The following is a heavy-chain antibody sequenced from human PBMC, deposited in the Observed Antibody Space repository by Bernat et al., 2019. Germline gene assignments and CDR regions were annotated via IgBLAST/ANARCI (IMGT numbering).Heavy chain of an antibody. V-gene: IGHV3-21*01. CDR3: ARGTGTIDY. CDR2: ISSSSSYI. D-gene: IGHD1/OR15-1a*01. J-gene: IGHJ4*02. Sequence: EVQLVESGGGLVKPGGSLRLSCAASGFTFSSYSMNWVRQAPGKGLEWVSSISSSSSYIYYADAGKGRFTISRDNAKNSLYLQMNSLRAEDTAVYYCARGTGTIDYWGQGTLVTVSS. CDR1: GFTFSSYS.